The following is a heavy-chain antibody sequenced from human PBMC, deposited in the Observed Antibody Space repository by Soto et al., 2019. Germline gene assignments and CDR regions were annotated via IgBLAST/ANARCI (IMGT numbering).Heavy chain of an antibody. CDR1: GGTFSSYA. V-gene: IGHV1-69*13. J-gene: IGHJ4*02. CDR3: AREAEYSSGWYHFDY. Sequence: GASVKVSCKASGGTFSSYAISWVRQAPGQGLEWMGGIIPIFGTANKAQKFQGRVTITADESTSTAYMELSSLRFEDTAVYYCAREAEYSSGWYHFDYWGQGTLVTVSS. D-gene: IGHD6-19*01. CDR2: IIPIFGTA.